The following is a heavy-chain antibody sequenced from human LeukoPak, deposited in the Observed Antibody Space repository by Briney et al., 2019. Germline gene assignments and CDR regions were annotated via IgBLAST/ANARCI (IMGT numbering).Heavy chain of an antibody. CDR2: IIPIFGTA. Sequence: GGSLRLSCKASGGTFSSYAISWVRQAPGQGLEWMGRIIPIFGTANYAQKFQGRVTITTDESTSTAYMELSSLRSEDTAVYYCARDLAVTDAFDIWGQGTMVTVSS. V-gene: IGHV1-69*05. D-gene: IGHD2-21*02. J-gene: IGHJ3*02. CDR1: GGTFSSYA. CDR3: ARDLAVTDAFDI.